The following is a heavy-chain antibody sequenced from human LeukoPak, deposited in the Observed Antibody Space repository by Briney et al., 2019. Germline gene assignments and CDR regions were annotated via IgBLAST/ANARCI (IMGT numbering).Heavy chain of an antibody. CDR2: IIGNSKMI. J-gene: IGHJ4*02. D-gene: IGHD3-3*01. CDR1: GFSFSIFA. Sequence: GGSLRLSCEASGFSFSIFAINWVRQAPGKGLEWVALIIGNSKMIEYADSVKARFTISRDNSRNTVYLQMNSLRVEDTAVYYCVKDRIPDGYYSVDYWGQGSLVTVSS. CDR3: VKDRIPDGYYSVDY. V-gene: IGHV3-23*01.